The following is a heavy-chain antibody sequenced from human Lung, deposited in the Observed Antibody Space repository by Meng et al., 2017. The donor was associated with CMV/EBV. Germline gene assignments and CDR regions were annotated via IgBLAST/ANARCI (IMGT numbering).Heavy chain of an antibody. D-gene: IGHD3-10*01. CDR2: IYSGDDST. J-gene: IGHJ6*02. CDR3: ARDIRGSDYYYGMDV. CDR1: GFTFSTFA. V-gene: IGHV3-23*03. Sequence: GGSLRLXCAASGFTFSTFAMSWVRQAPGKGLQWVSVIYSGDDSTYYADSVKGRFTISRDNSKNMLYLQMNSLRAEDTAVYYCARDIRGSDYYYGMDVWGQGTTVTVSS.